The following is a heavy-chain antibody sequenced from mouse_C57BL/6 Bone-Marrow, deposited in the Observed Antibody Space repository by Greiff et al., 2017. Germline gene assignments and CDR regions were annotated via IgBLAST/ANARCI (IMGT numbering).Heavy chain of an antibody. CDR1: GFTFSDYY. Sequence: EVQVVESGGGLVQPGGSLKLSCAASGFTFSDYYMYWVRQTPEKRLEWVAYISNGGGSTYYPDTVKGRFTISRDNAKNTLYLQMSRLKSEDTAMYYCARRGGSSYAMDYWGQGTSVTVSS. CDR3: ARRGGSSYAMDY. J-gene: IGHJ4*01. V-gene: IGHV5-12*01. CDR2: ISNGGGST. D-gene: IGHD1-1*01.